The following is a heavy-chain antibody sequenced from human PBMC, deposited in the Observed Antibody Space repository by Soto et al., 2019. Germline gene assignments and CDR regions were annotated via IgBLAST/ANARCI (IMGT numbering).Heavy chain of an antibody. Sequence: EVQLLESGGGLVQPGGSLRVSCAASGFNFSSYAMNWVRQAPGMGLEWVATVIASGGTTYYADSVKGRFTISRDNSKNTLYLQMNSLRAEDTAVYFCSKGISGDLFPYYYYGMDVWGQGTTVTVSS. V-gene: IGHV3-23*01. CDR3: SKGISGDLFPYYYYGMDV. D-gene: IGHD3-10*01. CDR1: GFNFSSYA. CDR2: VIASGGTT. J-gene: IGHJ6*02.